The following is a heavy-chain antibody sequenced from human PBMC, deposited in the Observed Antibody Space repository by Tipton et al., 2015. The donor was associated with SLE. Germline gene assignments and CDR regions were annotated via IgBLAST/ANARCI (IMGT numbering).Heavy chain of an antibody. V-gene: IGHV4-39*07. CDR3: ARPGEYSGSYPGDAFDI. J-gene: IGHJ3*02. Sequence: TLSLTCTVSGGSISSSSYYWGWIRQPPGKGLEWIGRIYYSGSTYYNPSLKSRVTISVDTSKNQFSLKLSSVTAADTAVYYCARPGEYSGSYPGDAFDIWGQGTMVTVSS. D-gene: IGHD1-26*01. CDR2: IYYSGST. CDR1: GGSISSSSYY.